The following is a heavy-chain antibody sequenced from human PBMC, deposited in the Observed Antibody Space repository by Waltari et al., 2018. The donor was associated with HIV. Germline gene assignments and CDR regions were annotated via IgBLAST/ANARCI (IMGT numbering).Heavy chain of an antibody. Sequence: QEQLVESGGGVAQPGRSLRLSCSAYGFIFGDYAMHWVRQAPGKGLEWVGLISFDGNNAYYADSVKGRFTISRDNSKNTMSLQMNSLRSDDTALYYCARTIFGVMITSDFFYGMDVWGQGTTVTVS. CDR1: GFIFGDYA. CDR2: ISFDGNNA. CDR3: ARTIFGVMITSDFFYGMDV. J-gene: IGHJ6*02. D-gene: IGHD3-3*01. V-gene: IGHV3-30-3*01.